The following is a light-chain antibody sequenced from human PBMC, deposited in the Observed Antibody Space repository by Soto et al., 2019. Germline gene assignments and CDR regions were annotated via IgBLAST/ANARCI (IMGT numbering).Light chain of an antibody. CDR2: GVS. CDR3: QQYSSWPRT. CDR1: QSVGSN. J-gene: IGKJ3*01. V-gene: IGKV3-15*01. Sequence: DIVMTQSPATLSVSPGEGATLSCRASQSVGSNLAWYQQKPAQAPRLLIYGVSTRATGTPARFSGGGSGTEFTLTISSLQSEDFAVYYCQQYSSWPRTFGPGTKVDIK.